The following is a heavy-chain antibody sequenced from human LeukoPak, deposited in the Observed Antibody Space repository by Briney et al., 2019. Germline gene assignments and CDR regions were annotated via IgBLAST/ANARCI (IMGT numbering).Heavy chain of an antibody. V-gene: IGHV4-34*01. CDR2: INHSGST. Sequence: SETLSLTCAVYGGSFSGYYWSWIRQPPGKGLEWIGEINHSGSTNYNPSLKSRVTISVDTSKNQFSLKLSSVTAADTAVYYCASARQDREYYFDYWGQGTLVTVSS. CDR1: GGSFSGYY. J-gene: IGHJ4*02. D-gene: IGHD3-10*01. CDR3: ASARQDREYYFDY.